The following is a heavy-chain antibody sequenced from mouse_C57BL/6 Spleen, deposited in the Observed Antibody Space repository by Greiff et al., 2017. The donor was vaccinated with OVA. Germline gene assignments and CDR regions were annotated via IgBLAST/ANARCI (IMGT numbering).Heavy chain of an antibody. J-gene: IGHJ2*01. CDR1: GYSFTGYY. D-gene: IGHD2-4*01. CDR3: ASYYDYDVGYFDY. Sequence: EVKLVESGPELVKPGASVKISCKASGYSFTGYYMNWVKQSPEKSLAWIGEINPSTGGTTYNQKFKAKATLTVDKSSSTAYMQLKSLTSEDSAVYYCASYYDYDVGYFDYWGQGTTLTVSS. CDR2: INPSTGGT. V-gene: IGHV1-42*01.